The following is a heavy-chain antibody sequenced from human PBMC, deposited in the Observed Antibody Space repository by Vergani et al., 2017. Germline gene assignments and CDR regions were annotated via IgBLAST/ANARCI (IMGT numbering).Heavy chain of an antibody. D-gene: IGHD6-19*01. CDR1: GFTFSSYA. V-gene: IGHV3-23*01. CDR2: IRGSGGST. CDR3: AKERVDISGWYVTLAYFDC. J-gene: IGHJ4*02. Sequence: EVQLLESGGGLVQPGGSLRLSCVASGFTFSSYAMSWVRQAPGKGLEWVSAIRGSGGSTYYADSVKGRFTISRDNSKNTLYLQMSSLRAEDTAVYYCAKERVDISGWYVTLAYFDCWGEGTLVIVSS.